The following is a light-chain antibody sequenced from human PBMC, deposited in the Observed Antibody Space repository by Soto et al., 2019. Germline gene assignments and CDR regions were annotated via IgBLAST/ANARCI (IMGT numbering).Light chain of an antibody. CDR3: QHYNSYSEA. J-gene: IGKJ1*01. CDR1: QGINTF. Sequence: IQLTQSPSSLSASVGDRVTITCRASQGINTFLAWYQQKAGKAPKLLIYKASTLKSGVPSRFSGSGSGTEFTLTISSLQPDDFATYYCQHYNSYSEAFGQGTKVDI. V-gene: IGKV1-5*03. CDR2: KAS.